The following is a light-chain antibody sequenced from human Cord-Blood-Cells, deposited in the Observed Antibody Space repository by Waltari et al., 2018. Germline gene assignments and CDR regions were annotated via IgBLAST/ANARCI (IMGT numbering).Light chain of an antibody. CDR3: MIWHSSAVV. Sequence: QAVLTQPSSLSASPGASASLTCTLRSGINVGTYRIYWYQQKPGSPPQYLLRYKSDSDKHQGSGVPSRFSGSKDASANAVILLISGLQSEDEADYYCMIWHSSAVVFGGGTKLTVL. CDR1: SGINVGTYR. V-gene: IGLV5-45*02. J-gene: IGLJ2*01. CDR2: YKSDSDK.